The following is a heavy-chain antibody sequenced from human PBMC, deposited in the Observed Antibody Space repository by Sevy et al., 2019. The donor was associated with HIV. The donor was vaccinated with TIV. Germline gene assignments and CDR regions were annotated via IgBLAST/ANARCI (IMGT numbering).Heavy chain of an antibody. Sequence: GGSLRLSCAASGFRFSSYVMNWVRQAPGKGLEWVAYISNSGTNIYYSDSVRGRFTISRDTAKNSLYLQMNSLRAEDTAVYYCARDLPPSATTVAHFDYWGQGTLVTVSS. J-gene: IGHJ4*02. CDR1: GFRFSSYV. D-gene: IGHD4-17*01. V-gene: IGHV3-48*03. CDR3: ARDLPPSATTVAHFDY. CDR2: ISNSGTNI.